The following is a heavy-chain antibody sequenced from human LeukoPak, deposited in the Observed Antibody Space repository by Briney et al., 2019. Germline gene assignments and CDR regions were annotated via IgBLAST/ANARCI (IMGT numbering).Heavy chain of an antibody. D-gene: IGHD3-10*01. CDR1: GGSISSHY. Sequence: PSETLSLTCTVSGGSISSHYWSWIRQPPGKTPEWIGYSYYSGSTNYNPSPRSRHIISLDSSTNPFSLKLSSVPGADTAVYYCAGGSGQWGCLSWGRGTLVSVSS. J-gene: IGHJ5*02. V-gene: IGHV4-59*11. CDR3: AGGSGQWGCLS. CDR2: SYYSGST.